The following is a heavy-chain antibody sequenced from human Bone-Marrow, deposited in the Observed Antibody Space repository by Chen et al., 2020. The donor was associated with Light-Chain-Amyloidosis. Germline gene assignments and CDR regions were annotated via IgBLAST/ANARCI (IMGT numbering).Heavy chain of an antibody. CDR1: GLTFSSYG. CDR2: IWYDGSNK. D-gene: IGHD5-12*01. Sequence: QVQLVESGGGVVQPGRSLRLSCAASGLTFSSYGLHWVRQAPGKGLWWVAVIWYDGSNKYYADSVKGRFTISRDNSKNTLYLQMNSLRAEDTAVYYCARVLSRDGYNYAFDIWGQGTMVTVSS. CDR3: ARVLSRDGYNYAFDI. J-gene: IGHJ3*02. V-gene: IGHV3-33*01.